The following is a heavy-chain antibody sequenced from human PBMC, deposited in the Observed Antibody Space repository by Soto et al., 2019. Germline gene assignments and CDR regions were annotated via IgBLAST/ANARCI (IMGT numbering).Heavy chain of an antibody. D-gene: IGHD6-6*01. J-gene: IGHJ4*02. Sequence: QVQLQQWGAGLLKPSETLSLTCAVYGGSFSGYYWSWIRQPPGKGLEWIGEINHSGSTNYNPSLKRRVTISVDPSNNQFSLKLSSVTAADTAVYYCARGGGRSTFDYWGQGTLVTVSS. CDR2: INHSGST. CDR1: GGSFSGYY. CDR3: ARGGGRSTFDY. V-gene: IGHV4-34*01.